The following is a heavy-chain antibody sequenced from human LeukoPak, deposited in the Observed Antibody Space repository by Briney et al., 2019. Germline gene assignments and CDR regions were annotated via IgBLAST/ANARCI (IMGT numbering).Heavy chain of an antibody. CDR2: IRYDGSNK. D-gene: IGHD6-13*01. Sequence: GGSLRLSCAASGFTFSSYGMHWVRQAPGKGLEWVAFIRYDGSNKYYADSVKGRFTISRDNSKNTLYLQMNSLRAEDTAVYYSVTAAGLTSGGQGTLVTVSS. CDR3: VTAAGLTS. V-gene: IGHV3-30*02. CDR1: GFTFSSYG. J-gene: IGHJ4*02.